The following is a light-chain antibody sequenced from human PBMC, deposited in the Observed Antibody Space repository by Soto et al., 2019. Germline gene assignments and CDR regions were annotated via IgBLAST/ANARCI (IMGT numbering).Light chain of an antibody. CDR3: QQYDICPPFT. J-gene: IGKJ3*01. CDR2: GAS. Sequence: EIVMTQSPATLSVSPGERATLSCRASQSFGSHLAWYQQRPGQAPRLLIYGASYRATGIPARFSGSGSGTDSTLTISSLQSEDFAVYYCQQYDICPPFTVGPGTRVDI. V-gene: IGKV3-15*01. CDR1: QSFGSH.